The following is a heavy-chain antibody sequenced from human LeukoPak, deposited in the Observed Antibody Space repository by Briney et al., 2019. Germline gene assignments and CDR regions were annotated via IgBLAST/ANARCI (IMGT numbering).Heavy chain of an antibody. CDR1: GFTVSSNY. D-gene: IGHD1-26*01. CDR3: ARHGSYGAFDI. J-gene: IGHJ3*02. Sequence: GGSLILSCADSGFTVSSNYMRWVRQAPGKGLEWVSVIYSGGSTHYADSVKGRFTISRDNSKNTLYLQMNSLRAEDTAVYYCARHGSYGAFDIWGQGTMVTVSS. V-gene: IGHV3-66*04. CDR2: IYSGGST.